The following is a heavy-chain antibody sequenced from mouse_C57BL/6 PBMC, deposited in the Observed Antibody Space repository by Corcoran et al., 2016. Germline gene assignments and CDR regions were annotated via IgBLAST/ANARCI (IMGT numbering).Heavy chain of an antibody. D-gene: IGHD2-3*01. CDR2: INTYSGVP. J-gene: IGHJ2*01. Sequence: QIQLVQSGPELKKPGETVKISCKASGYTFTTYGMSWVKQAPGKGLKWMGWINTYSGVPTYADDFKGRFAFSLETSASNAYLQINNLKNEDTATYFCAREPYDGYYVFDYWGQGTTLTVSS. CDR3: AREPYDGYYVFDY. V-gene: IGHV9-3*01. CDR1: GYTFTTYG.